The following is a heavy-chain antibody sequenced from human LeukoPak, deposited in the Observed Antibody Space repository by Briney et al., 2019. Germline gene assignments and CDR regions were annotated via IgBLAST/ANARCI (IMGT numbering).Heavy chain of an antibody. CDR3: ARGCSSTSCQGYYYYGMDV. V-gene: IGHV1-69*13. J-gene: IGHJ6*02. CDR1: GGTFSSYA. CDR2: IIPIFGTA. Sequence: GAPVKVSCKASGGTFSSYAISWVRQAPGQGLEWMGGIIPIFGTANYAQKFQGRVTITADESTSTAYMELSSLRSEDTAVYYCARGCSSTSCQGYYYYGMDVWGQGTTVTVSS. D-gene: IGHD2-2*01.